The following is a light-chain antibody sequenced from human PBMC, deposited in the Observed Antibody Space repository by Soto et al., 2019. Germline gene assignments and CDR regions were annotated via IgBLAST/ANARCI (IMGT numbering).Light chain of an antibody. V-gene: IGKV1-9*01. CDR1: EDISSY. J-gene: IGKJ1*01. CDR2: AAS. CDR3: QQLKSYPRT. Sequence: DIQLTQSPSFLSASVGDRITITCRTSEDISSYLAWYQQKLGEAPKLLIYAASTLQSGVPLRFSGSGSGTEFTLTVSSLQPEDFATYYCQQLKSYPRTFGQGNKVQVK.